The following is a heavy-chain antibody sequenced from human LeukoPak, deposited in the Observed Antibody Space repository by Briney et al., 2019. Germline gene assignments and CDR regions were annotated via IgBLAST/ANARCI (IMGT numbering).Heavy chain of an antibody. V-gene: IGHV4-39*01. CDR3: ARQGVVGATGFDY. D-gene: IGHD1-26*01. J-gene: IGHJ4*02. CDR2: IYSSGST. Sequence: PSETLSLTCSVSGGSISSISYYWGWIRQPPGKGLEWIGNIYSSGSTYNNPSLKSRVIISVDTSKNQFSLKLTSVTAADTAVYYCARQGVVGATGFDYWGQGTPVTVSS. CDR1: GGSISSISYY.